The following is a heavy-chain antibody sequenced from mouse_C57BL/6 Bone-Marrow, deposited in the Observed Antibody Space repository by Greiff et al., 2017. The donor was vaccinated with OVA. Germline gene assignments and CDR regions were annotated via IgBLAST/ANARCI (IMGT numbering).Heavy chain of an antibody. CDR1: GYSITSGYY. J-gene: IGHJ3*01. V-gene: IGHV3-6*01. Sequence: EVKLQESGPGLVKPSQSLSLTCSVTGYSITSGYYWNWIRQFPGNKLEWMGYISYDGSNNYNPSLKNRISITRDTSKNQFFLKLHSVTTEDTATYYCARGGDSSGPFAYWGQGTLVTVSA. D-gene: IGHD3-2*02. CDR2: ISYDGSN. CDR3: ARGGDSSGPFAY.